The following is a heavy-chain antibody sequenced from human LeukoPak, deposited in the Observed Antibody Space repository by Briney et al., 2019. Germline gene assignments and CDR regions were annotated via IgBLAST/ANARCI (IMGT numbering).Heavy chain of an antibody. Sequence: SETLSLTCAVYGGSFSGYYWSWIRQPPGKGLEWIGEINHSGSTNYNPSLKSRVTISVDTSKNQFSLKLSSVTAADTAVYYCARKYSSGFLYGMDVWGQGTTVTVSS. CDR3: ARKYSSGFLYGMDV. CDR1: GGSFSGYY. V-gene: IGHV4-34*01. CDR2: INHSGST. D-gene: IGHD6-19*01. J-gene: IGHJ6*02.